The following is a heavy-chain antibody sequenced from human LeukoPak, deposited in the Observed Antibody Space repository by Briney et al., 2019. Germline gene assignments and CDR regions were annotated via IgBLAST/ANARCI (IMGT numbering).Heavy chain of an antibody. CDR1: GYAFTSQD. CDR3: ARELRRDDI. CDR2: MNPNSGNG. D-gene: IGHD6-25*01. V-gene: IGHV1-8*02. J-gene: IGHJ3*02. Sequence: GASVKVSCKASGYAFTSQDINWVRQAPGQGLEWMGWMNPNSGNGDYAQKFQGRVTITTDTSINTAYMELSGLRSEDTAVYYCARELRRDDIWGQGTMVTVSS.